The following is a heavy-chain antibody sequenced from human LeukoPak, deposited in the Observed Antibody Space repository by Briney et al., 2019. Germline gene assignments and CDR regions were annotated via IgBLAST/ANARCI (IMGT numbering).Heavy chain of an antibody. Sequence: SETLSLTCTVSGGSISSSNNDWGWIRQPPGRGLEWIGSISYGGRTYYNPSLKSRVTIPVDTSQNQFSLRLSSVTAADPAVYYCARARYNYQCDYWGQGTLVTVSS. CDR2: ISYGGRT. D-gene: IGHD5-24*01. CDR3: ARARYNYQCDY. J-gene: IGHJ4*02. V-gene: IGHV4-39*07. CDR1: GGSISSSNND.